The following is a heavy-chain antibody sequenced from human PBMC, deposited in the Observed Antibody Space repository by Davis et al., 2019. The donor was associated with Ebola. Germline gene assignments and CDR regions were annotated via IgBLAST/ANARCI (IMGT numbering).Heavy chain of an antibody. CDR2: IIPILGIA. V-gene: IGHV1-69*04. D-gene: IGHD3-16*02. CDR1: GGTFSSYA. Sequence: AASVQVSCKASGGTFSSYAISWVRQAPGQGLEWMGRIIPILGIANYAQKFQGRVTITADESTSTAYMELSSLRSEDTAVYYCARGWDMFTFGGVIAYWGQGTLVTVSS. J-gene: IGHJ4*02. CDR3: ARGWDMFTFGGVIAY.